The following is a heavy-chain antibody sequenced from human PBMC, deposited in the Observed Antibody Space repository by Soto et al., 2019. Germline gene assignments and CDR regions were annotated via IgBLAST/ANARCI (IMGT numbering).Heavy chain of an antibody. CDR1: GYTFTRSG. D-gene: IGHD5-12*01. Sequence: QVQLVQSGAEVKKPGASVKVSCKASGYTFTRSGISWVRQAPGQGLEWMGWISTYNGDTNYAQTFQDRDTMTTVTSTSTGYMELRSRRSDDTAVYYCAREGVATYYYSGMDVWGQGTPVSVSS. CDR2: ISTYNGDT. V-gene: IGHV1-18*01. CDR3: AREGVATYYYSGMDV. J-gene: IGHJ6*02.